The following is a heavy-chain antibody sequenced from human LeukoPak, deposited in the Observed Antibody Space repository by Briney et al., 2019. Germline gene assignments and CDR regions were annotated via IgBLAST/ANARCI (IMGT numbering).Heavy chain of an antibody. CDR3: ARDSMWYVPPDY. CDR2: IYSDSSK. J-gene: IGHJ4*02. V-gene: IGHV3-66*01. D-gene: IGHD2-15*01. CDR1: GFTVSSNY. Sequence: GGSLRLSCAASGFTVSSNYMSWVRQALGKGLECVTVIYSDSSKYDADSVQGRFNISRDNSKHTLYLQMNSLRAEDTAVYYCARDSMWYVPPDYWGQGTLVTVSS.